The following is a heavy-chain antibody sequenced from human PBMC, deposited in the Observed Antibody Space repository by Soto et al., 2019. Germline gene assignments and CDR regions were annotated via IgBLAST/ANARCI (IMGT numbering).Heavy chain of an antibody. V-gene: IGHV3-15*01. CDR3: TAAGVRGVVMSGMDV. J-gene: IGHJ6*01. CDR2: IRSNADGGTV. Sequence: DVQLVESGGGLVKPGGSLRLSCRTSGFTFSKAWMRWVRQAPGKGLEWVGRIRSNADGGTVEYAAPVKGRFISSRDDSTNPLYLQMNSLDTEDTGVYYCTAAGVRGVVMSGMDVWGQGTAVTVSS. CDR1: GFTFSKAW. D-gene: IGHD3-10*01.